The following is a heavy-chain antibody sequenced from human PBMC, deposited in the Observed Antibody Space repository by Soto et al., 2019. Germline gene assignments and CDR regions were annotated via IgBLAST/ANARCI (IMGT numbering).Heavy chain of an antibody. Sequence: QITLKESGPTLVKPTQTLTLTCTFSGFSLSTSGVGVGWIRQPPGKALEWLALIYWDDDKRYSPSLKSRLTITKDTSKNQVVLTMTNMDPVDTATYYCAHVGYGSGSYYKTRARGTEIDLWGRGTLVTVSS. J-gene: IGHJ2*01. V-gene: IGHV2-5*02. CDR1: GFSLSTSGVG. CDR2: IYWDDDK. D-gene: IGHD3-10*01. CDR3: AHVGYGSGSYYKTRARGTEIDL.